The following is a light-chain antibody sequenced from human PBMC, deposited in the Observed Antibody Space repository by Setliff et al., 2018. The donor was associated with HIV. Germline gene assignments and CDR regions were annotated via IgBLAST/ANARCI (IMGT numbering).Light chain of an antibody. V-gene: IGLV2-18*02. CDR1: SSDVGSSNR. CDR3: SSRTSSSTPYV. CDR2: EVS. J-gene: IGLJ1*01. Sequence: QSALAQPPSVSGSPGQSVTISCTGTSSDVGSSNRVSWYQQPPGTVPRLMIYEVSSRPSGVPDRFSGSKSGNTASLTISGLQAEDEADHYCSSRTSSSTPYVFGTGTKV.